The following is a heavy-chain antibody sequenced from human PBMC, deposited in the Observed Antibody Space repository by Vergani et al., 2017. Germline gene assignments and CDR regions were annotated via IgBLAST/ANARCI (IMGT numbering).Heavy chain of an antibody. CDR3: AGDKGQWELLGFDP. CDR1: CSPFTDYY. D-gene: IGHD1-26*01. V-gene: IGHV1-69-2*01. J-gene: IGHJ5*02. Sequence: VQLVQSGAEVKKPGATVNISCKVSCSPFTDYYMHWVQPAPGKGLGWMGLVDPEDGETIYAEKFQGRVTITADTSTDTDYMELSSLRSEDTAVYYCAGDKGQWELLGFDPWGQGTLVTVSS. CDR2: VDPEDGET.